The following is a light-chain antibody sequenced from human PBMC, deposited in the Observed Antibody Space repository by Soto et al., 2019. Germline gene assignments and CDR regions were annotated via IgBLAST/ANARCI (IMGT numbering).Light chain of an antibody. CDR1: QSISTN. Sequence: IVMTQSPATLSVSPGERATLSCRASQSISTNLAWYQQIPGQAPRLLIYGASTRATGIPARFSGSGSGTEFTLTISSLQSEDFAVYYCQQYNKWPPPYTFGPGTKLDIK. V-gene: IGKV3-15*01. J-gene: IGKJ3*01. CDR3: QQYNKWPPPYT. CDR2: GAS.